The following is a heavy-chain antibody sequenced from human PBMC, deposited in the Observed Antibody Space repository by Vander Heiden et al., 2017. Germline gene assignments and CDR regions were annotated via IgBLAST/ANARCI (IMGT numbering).Heavy chain of an antibody. CDR3: ARDGDYYGSGSPVSFGY. J-gene: IGHJ4*02. CDR1: GFTFSSYN. Sequence: QVQLVESGGGVVQPGRSLRLSCAASGFTFSSYNMYWVRQAPGKGLEWVAVISYDGGNKYYADSVKGRFTISRDNSKNTLYLQMNSLRPEDTAVYYCARDGDYYGSGSPVSFGYWGQGTLVTVSS. CDR2: ISYDGGNK. D-gene: IGHD3-10*01. V-gene: IGHV3-30-3*01.